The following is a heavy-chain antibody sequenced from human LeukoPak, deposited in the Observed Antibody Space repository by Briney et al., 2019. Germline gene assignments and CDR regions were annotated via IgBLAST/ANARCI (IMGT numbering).Heavy chain of an antibody. CDR1: GFTFSNYA. CDR2: FSGSGGST. D-gene: IGHD3-22*01. Sequence: GGSLRLSCAASGFTFSNYAMSWVRQAPGKGLEGVSAFSGSGGSTYYADSVKGRFTISRGNSKNTLDMQMNSLRADDTAVYYCASHFYDTTGYRRDAFDIWGQGTTVTVSS. J-gene: IGHJ3*02. V-gene: IGHV3-23*01. CDR3: ASHFYDTTGYRRDAFDI.